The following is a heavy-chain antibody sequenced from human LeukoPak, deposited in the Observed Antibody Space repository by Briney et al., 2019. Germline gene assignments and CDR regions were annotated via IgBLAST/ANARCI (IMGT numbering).Heavy chain of an antibody. V-gene: IGHV1-69*05. CDR3: ARTRDCSSTSCSIRALYYFDY. Sequence: SVKVSCKASGGTFSSYAISWVRQAPGQGLEWMGGIIPILGTANYAQKFQGRVTITTDESTSTAYMELSSLRSEDTAVYYCARTRDCSSTSCSIRALYYFDYWGQGTLVTVSS. CDR2: IIPILGTA. J-gene: IGHJ4*02. CDR1: GGTFSSYA. D-gene: IGHD2-2*01.